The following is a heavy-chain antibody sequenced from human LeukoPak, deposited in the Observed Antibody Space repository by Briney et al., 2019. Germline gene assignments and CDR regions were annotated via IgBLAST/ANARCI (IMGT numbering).Heavy chain of an antibody. Sequence: GGSLRLSCAASGISVSSNYMNWVRQAPGKGLEWVSVIYSGGSTYYADSVKGRFTISRDNSKNTLYLHMNSLRAEDTAVYYCARDMSRWETRSPGAFDIWGQETMLTVSS. CDR3: ARDMSRWETRSPGAFDI. V-gene: IGHV3-53*01. CDR1: GISVSSNY. D-gene: IGHD1-14*01. CDR2: IYSGGST. J-gene: IGHJ3*02.